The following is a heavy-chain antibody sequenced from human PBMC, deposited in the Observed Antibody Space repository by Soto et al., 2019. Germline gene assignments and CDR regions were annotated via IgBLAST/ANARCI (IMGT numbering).Heavy chain of an antibody. J-gene: IGHJ4*02. CDR1: GFTFSNYG. V-gene: IGHV3-23*01. D-gene: IGHD2-15*01. CDR2: IGGSGVNK. Sequence: PGGSLRLSCAASGFTFSNYGMNWVRQAPGRGLEWVAGIGGSGVNKFYAESVKGRFTISRDNSKNTLCLQMNSLTVDDTAVYYCANGYCGNSPCPRGYWGQGTLVTVSS. CDR3: ANGYCGNSPCPRGY.